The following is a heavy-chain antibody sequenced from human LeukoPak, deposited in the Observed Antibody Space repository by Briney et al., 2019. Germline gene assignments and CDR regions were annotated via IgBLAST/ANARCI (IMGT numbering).Heavy chain of an antibody. V-gene: IGHV1-18*01. CDR2: ISGYNGNT. D-gene: IGHD3-22*01. CDR1: GYTFSNYG. J-gene: IGHJ4*02. CDR3: ARSLGDSSGYYPLPFDY. Sequence: ASVKVSCKASGYTFSNYGITWVRQAPGQGLEWMGWISGYNGNTNFAQKLQGRVSMTADTSTYTSDMELRSLRSDDTAVYYCARSLGDSSGYYPLPFDYWGQGTLVIVSS.